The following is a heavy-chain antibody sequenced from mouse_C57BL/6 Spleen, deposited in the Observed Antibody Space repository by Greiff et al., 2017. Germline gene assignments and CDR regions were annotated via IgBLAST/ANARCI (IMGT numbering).Heavy chain of an antibody. J-gene: IGHJ3*01. CDR2: IDPSDSYT. D-gene: IGHD2-4*01. CDR1: GYTFTSYW. V-gene: IGHV1-50*01. Sequence: QVQLQQPGAELVKPGASVKLSCKASGYTFTSYWMQWVKQRPGQGLEWIGEIDPSDSYTNSNQKFKGKATLTVDTSSSTAYMQLSSLTSEDSAVYYCARRAQYDYEGVWFAYWGQGTLVTVSA. CDR3: ARRAQYDYEGVWFAY.